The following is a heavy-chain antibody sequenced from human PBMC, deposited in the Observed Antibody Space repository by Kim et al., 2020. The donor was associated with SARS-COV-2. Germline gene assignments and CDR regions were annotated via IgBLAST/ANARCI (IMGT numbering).Heavy chain of an antibody. J-gene: IGHJ4*02. CDR2: IWYDGSNK. CDR1: GFTFSSYG. D-gene: IGHD5-18*01. V-gene: IGHV3-33*06. Sequence: GGSLRLSCAASGFTFSSYGMHWVRQAPGKGLEWVAVIWYDGSNKYYADSVKGRFTISRDNSKNTLYLQMNSLRAEDTAVYYCAKDGGDGYSYGFDYWGQGTLVTVSS. CDR3: AKDGGDGYSYGFDY.